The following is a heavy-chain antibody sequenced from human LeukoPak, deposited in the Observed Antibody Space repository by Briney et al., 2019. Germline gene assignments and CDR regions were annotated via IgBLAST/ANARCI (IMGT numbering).Heavy chain of an antibody. CDR3: ARVDSGSHQVDY. D-gene: IGHD1-26*01. J-gene: IGHJ4*02. Sequence: SETLSLTCTVSGYSISSGYYWGWIRQPPGKGLEWIGSFYHSGSTYYNPSLKSRVTTSVDTSKNQFSLKLSSVTAADTAVYYCARVDSGSHQVDYWGQGTLVTVSS. V-gene: IGHV4-38-2*02. CDR1: GYSISSGYY. CDR2: FYHSGST.